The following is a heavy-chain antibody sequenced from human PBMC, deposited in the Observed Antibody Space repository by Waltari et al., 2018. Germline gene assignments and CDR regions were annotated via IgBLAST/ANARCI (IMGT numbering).Heavy chain of an antibody. V-gene: IGHV3-11*04. Sequence: QVQLVESGGGLVKPGGSLRLACAVSGFTGGDHYTTWIRQAPGKGLEWVAYISGSGKTIYYTDSVKGRFTISRDNARNSVSLHMNNLRAEDMAVYYCARDMGSGYSSATFDHWGQGTLVTVSS. CDR1: GFTGGDHY. D-gene: IGHD3-3*01. CDR3: ARDMGSGYSSATFDH. CDR2: ISGSGKTI. J-gene: IGHJ4*02.